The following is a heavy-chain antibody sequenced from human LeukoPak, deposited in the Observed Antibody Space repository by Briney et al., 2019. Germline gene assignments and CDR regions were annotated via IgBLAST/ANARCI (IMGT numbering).Heavy chain of an antibody. J-gene: IGHJ5*02. V-gene: IGHV3-33*05. D-gene: IGHD3-22*01. Sequence: PGGSLRLSCAASGFTFSSYGMHWVRQAPGKGLEWVAVISYDGSNKYYADSVKGRFTISRDNSKNTLYPQMNILRVEDTAVYYCAGLSGGFYDTNDYAWGQGTLVTVSS. CDR2: ISYDGSNK. CDR3: AGLSGGFYDTNDYA. CDR1: GFTFSSYG.